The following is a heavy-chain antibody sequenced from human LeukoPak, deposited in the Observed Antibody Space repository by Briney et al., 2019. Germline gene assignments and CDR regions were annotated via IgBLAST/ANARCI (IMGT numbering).Heavy chain of an antibody. CDR2: INRNGGST. Sequence: PGGSLRLSCAASGFTFDDYGMSWVRQAPGKGLEWVSAINRNGGSTGYADSVKGRFTISRDNAKNSLYLQMNSLRAEDTALYYCARGAYSSGWSYRNFFQHWGQGTLVTVSS. J-gene: IGHJ1*01. CDR1: GFTFDDYG. V-gene: IGHV3-20*04. CDR3: ARGAYSSGWSYRNFFQH. D-gene: IGHD6-19*01.